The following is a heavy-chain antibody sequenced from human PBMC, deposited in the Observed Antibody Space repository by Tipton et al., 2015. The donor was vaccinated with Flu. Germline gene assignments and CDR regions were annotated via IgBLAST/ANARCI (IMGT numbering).Heavy chain of an antibody. D-gene: IGHD3-10*01. CDR2: THASGST. CDR3: ASSGFGKGDF. J-gene: IGHJ4*02. Sequence: TLSLTCTASGGSTNIGGHSWSWIRQPPGKGLEWIGRTHASGSTNYNPSLKSRVTMSIDTSKNQFSLRLSPVTAADTAVYYCASSGFGKGDFWGQGTLVTVPS. CDR1: GGSTNIGGHS. V-gene: IGHV4-61*02.